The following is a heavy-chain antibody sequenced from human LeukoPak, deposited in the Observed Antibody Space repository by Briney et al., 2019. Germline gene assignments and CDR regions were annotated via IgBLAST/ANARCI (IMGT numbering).Heavy chain of an antibody. D-gene: IGHD1-1*01. CDR2: IIPIFGTA. J-gene: IGHJ3*02. CDR1: GFTFSSYA. Sequence: PGGSLRLSCAASGFTFSSYAISWVRQAPGQGLEWMGGIIPIFGTANYAQKFQGRVTITADESTSTAYMELSSLRSEDTAVYYCARETQLERHAFDIWGQGTMVTVSS. CDR3: ARETQLERHAFDI. V-gene: IGHV1-69*01.